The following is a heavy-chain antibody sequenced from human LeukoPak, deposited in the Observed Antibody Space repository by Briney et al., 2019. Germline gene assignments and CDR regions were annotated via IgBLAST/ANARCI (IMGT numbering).Heavy chain of an antibody. V-gene: IGHV3-23*01. CDR2: ISGSGGST. Sequence: GGSLRLSCAASGFTFSSYAMSWVRQAPGKGLEWVSAISGSGGSTYYADSVKGRFTISRDNSKNTLYLQMNSLRAEDTVVYYCAKDLNYGGNSYYFDYWGQGTLVTVSS. J-gene: IGHJ4*02. CDR3: AKDLNYGGNSYYFDY. CDR1: GFTFSSYA. D-gene: IGHD4-23*01.